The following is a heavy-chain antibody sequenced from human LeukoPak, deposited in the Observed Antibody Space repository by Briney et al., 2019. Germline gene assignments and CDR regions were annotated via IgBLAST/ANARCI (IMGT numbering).Heavy chain of an antibody. D-gene: IGHD6-19*01. Sequence: GGSLRLSCAASGFAFSEYGMHWVRQAPAKGLEWVAFIRYDGSNKDYADSVKGRFTISRDSSKNTLYLQLSSLRPEDTAVYYCARKSFSSSQPTHSSFDMWGQGTMITVSS. CDR1: GFAFSEYG. CDR3: ARKSFSSSQPTHSSFDM. J-gene: IGHJ3*02. V-gene: IGHV3-30*02. CDR2: IRYDGSNK.